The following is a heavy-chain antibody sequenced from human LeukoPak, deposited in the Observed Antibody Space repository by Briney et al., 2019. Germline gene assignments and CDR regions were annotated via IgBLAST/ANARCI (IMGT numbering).Heavy chain of an antibody. D-gene: IGHD2-8*01. V-gene: IGHV3-33*06. CDR3: AKPQYCASRRCQPPDQ. J-gene: IGHJ4*02. Sequence: PGRSLRLSCAASGFTFISYGMQWVRQAPGKGLEGVARIWYDGSDEYYADSVKGRFTISRDNSKNTLHLLMNSLRAEDTAIYYCAKPQYCASRRCQPPDQWGQGTLVTVSS. CDR1: GFTFISYG. CDR2: IWYDGSDE.